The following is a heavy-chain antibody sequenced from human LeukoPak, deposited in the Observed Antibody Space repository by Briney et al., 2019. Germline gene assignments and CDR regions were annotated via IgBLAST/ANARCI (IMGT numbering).Heavy chain of an antibody. D-gene: IGHD3-9*01. V-gene: IGHV4-61*02. CDR1: GGSISSGSYY. CDR3: ARGPQPLLRYFDWLFPPLDY. J-gene: IGHJ4*02. Sequence: SETLSLTCTVSGGSISSGSYYWSWIRQPAGKGLEWIGRIYTSGSTNYNPSLKSRVTISVDTSKNQFSLKLSSVTAADTAVYYCARGPQPLLRYFDWLFPPLDYWGQGTLVTVSS. CDR2: IYTSGST.